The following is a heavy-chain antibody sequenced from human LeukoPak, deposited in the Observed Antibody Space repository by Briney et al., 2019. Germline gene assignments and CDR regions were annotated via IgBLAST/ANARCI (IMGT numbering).Heavy chain of an antibody. J-gene: IGHJ5*02. CDR2: IYYSGST. V-gene: IGHV4-30-4*01. CDR1: GGSISSGDYY. Sequence: MASETLSLTCTVSGGSISSGDYYWSWIRQPPGKGLEWIGYIYYSGSTYYNPSLKSRVTISVDTSKNQFSLKLSSVTAADTAVYYCARDVGSYYDSSGYSHFRFDPWGQGTLVTVSS. D-gene: IGHD3-22*01. CDR3: ARDVGSYYDSSGYSHFRFDP.